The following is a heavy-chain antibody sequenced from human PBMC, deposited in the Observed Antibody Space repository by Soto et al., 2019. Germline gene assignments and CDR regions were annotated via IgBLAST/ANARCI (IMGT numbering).Heavy chain of an antibody. Sequence: QVQLVQSGAEEKKPGASVKVSCKASGYTFANHAIHWVRQAPGQAREWMGWINVGNGNTQYSQRFQGRVTISRDTSASTAYMELSSLRSEDTAVYYCARVLTPVYSSTWSKYGLDVWGLGTTVTVAS. D-gene: IGHD6-13*01. CDR1: GYTFANHA. J-gene: IGHJ6*02. CDR2: INVGNGNT. V-gene: IGHV1-3*05. CDR3: ARVLTPVYSSTWSKYGLDV.